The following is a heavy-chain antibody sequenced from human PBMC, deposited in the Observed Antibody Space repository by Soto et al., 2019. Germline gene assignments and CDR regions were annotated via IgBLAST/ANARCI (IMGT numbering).Heavy chain of an antibody. V-gene: IGHV4-34*01. CDR2: VKDGGHT. CDR3: ARGQEGVVATH. CDR1: GGSLSGYY. D-gene: IGHD5-12*01. J-gene: IGHJ4*02. Sequence: QVQLQQWGAGLLKPSETLSLNCAVTGGSLSGYYWSWIRQPPCKGLEWIGEVKDGGHTNYSPSLRSRVTISSDTTNNQFTLRLNSVTAADTGVYYCARGQEGVVATHWDQGSLVTVSS.